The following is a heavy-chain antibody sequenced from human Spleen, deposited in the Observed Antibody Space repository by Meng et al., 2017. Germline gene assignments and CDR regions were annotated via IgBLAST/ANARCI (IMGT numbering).Heavy chain of an antibody. V-gene: IGHV1-8*01. CDR3: ARSYCSGGSCYLLSDAFDI. CDR2: MNPNSGNT. J-gene: IGHJ3*02. CDR1: GYTFISYD. Sequence: ASVKVSCKASGYTFISYDINWVRQATGQGLEWLGWMNPNSGNTGYAQKFQGRVTMTRNTSISTAYMELSSLRSEDTAVYYCARSYCSGGSCYLLSDAFDIWGQGTMVTVSS. D-gene: IGHD2-15*01.